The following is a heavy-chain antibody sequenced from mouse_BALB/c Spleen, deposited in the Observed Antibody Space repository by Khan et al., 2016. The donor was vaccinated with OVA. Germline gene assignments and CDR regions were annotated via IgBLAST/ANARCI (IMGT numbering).Heavy chain of an antibody. CDR2: IWRGGST. Sequence: QVQLKESGPGLVQPSQSLSITCTVSGFSLTSYGVHWVRQSPGKGLEWLGVIWRGGSTDYNAAFMSRLSITKDNSKSQVFFKMNSLQADDTAIYYCAKEDYYGSNWYYAMDYWGQGTSVTVSS. J-gene: IGHJ4*01. D-gene: IGHD1-1*01. V-gene: IGHV2-5*01. CDR3: AKEDYYGSNWYYAMDY. CDR1: GFSLTSYG.